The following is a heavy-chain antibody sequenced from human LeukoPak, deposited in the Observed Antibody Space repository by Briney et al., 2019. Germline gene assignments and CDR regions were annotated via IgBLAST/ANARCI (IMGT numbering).Heavy chain of an antibody. D-gene: IGHD3-3*02. CDR2: MNPNSGNT. CDR3: ARGPFARARYNWFDP. V-gene: IGHV1-8*01. CDR1: GYTFTSYD. Sequence: ASVKVSCKASGYTFTSYDINWVRQATGQGLEWMGWMNPNSGNTGYAQKFQGRVTMTRNTSISTAYMELSSLRSEDTAVYYCARGPFARARYNWFDPWGQGTLATVSS. J-gene: IGHJ5*02.